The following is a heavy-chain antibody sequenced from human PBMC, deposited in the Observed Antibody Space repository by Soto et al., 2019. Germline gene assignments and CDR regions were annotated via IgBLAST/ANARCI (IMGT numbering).Heavy chain of an antibody. CDR1: GLTVSGKKY. V-gene: IGHV3-66*02. CDR3: VKGNQLLRYYFEF. Sequence: GSLRLSCAAFGLTVSGKKYVAWVRQAPGKGLEWVSALYDVDGSFYADSVKGRFTTSSDSSKTTVYLQMSSLRVEDTAKYYCVKGNQLLRYYFEFWGPGTLVTVSS. J-gene: IGHJ4*01. CDR2: LYDVDGS. D-gene: IGHD2-15*01.